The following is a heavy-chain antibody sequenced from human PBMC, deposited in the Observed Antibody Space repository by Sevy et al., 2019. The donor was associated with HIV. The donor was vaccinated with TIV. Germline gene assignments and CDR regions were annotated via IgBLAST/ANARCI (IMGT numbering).Heavy chain of an antibody. Sequence: GGSLRLSCAASGFTFSNHAMHWVRQAPGKGLEWVAFIRYDGTNEYYADSVKGRFTISRDNSKNTLYLQMKSLRPEDTAVYYCAGDRKVLLVVYAIPFDVFDIWGQGTMVTVSS. CDR1: GFTFSNHA. CDR3: AGDRKVLLVVYAIPFDVFDI. D-gene: IGHD2-8*02. J-gene: IGHJ3*02. V-gene: IGHV3-30*02. CDR2: IRYDGTNE.